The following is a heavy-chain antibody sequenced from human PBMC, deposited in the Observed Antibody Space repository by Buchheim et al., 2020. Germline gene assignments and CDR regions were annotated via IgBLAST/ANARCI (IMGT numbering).Heavy chain of an antibody. CDR2: INHSGST. V-gene: IGHV4-34*01. Sequence: QVQLQQWGAGLLKPSETLSLTCAVYGGSFSGYYWSWIRQPPGKGLEWIGEINHSGSTNYNPSLKSRVTISVDTSKNQSSLKLSSVTAADTAVYYCARDKRGGYCSGGSCYSGVDYWGQGTL. D-gene: IGHD2-15*01. CDR1: GGSFSGYY. J-gene: IGHJ4*02. CDR3: ARDKRGGYCSGGSCYSGVDY.